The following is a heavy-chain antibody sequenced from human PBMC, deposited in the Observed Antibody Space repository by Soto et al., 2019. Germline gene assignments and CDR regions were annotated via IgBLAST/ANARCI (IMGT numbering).Heavy chain of an antibody. CDR3: ARPNNWNYHYYYGMDV. CDR2: INPNSGGT. V-gene: IGHV1-2*02. J-gene: IGHJ6*02. CDR1: GYTFTGYY. D-gene: IGHD1-20*01. Sequence: QVQLVQSGAEVKKPGAPVKVSCKASGYTFTGYYMHWVRQAPGQGLEWMGWINPNSGGTNYAQKFQGRVTMTRDTSISTAYMELSRLRSDDTAVYYCARPNNWNYHYYYGMDVWGQGTTVTVSS.